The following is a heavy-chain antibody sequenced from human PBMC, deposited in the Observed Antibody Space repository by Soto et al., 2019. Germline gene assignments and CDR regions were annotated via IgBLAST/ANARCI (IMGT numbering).Heavy chain of an antibody. J-gene: IGHJ4*02. V-gene: IGHV3-33*01. CDR2: IWYDGSNK. D-gene: IGHD3-10*01. CDR3: ARDGVYYGSGSYEVYY. CDR1: GFTFSSYG. Sequence: QVQLVESGGGVVQPGRSLRLSCAASGFTFSSYGMHWVRQAPGKGLEWVAVIWYDGSNKYYADSVKGRFTISRDNSKNTLYLQMNSLRAEDTAVYYCARDGVYYGSGSYEVYYWGQGTLVTVSS.